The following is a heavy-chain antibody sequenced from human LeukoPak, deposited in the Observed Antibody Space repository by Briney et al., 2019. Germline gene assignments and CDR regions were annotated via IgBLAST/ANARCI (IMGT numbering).Heavy chain of an antibody. CDR1: GYTFTSYY. J-gene: IGHJ3*02. V-gene: IGHV1-46*01. CDR2: INPSGGST. Sequence: ASVKVSCKASGYTFTSYYMHWVRQAPGQGLEWMGIINPSGGSTSYAQKFQGRVTMTRDTSTSTVYMELSSLRSEDTAVYYCARDIVVVPAAMWNAFDIWGQGTMVTVSS. D-gene: IGHD2-2*01. CDR3: ARDIVVVPAAMWNAFDI.